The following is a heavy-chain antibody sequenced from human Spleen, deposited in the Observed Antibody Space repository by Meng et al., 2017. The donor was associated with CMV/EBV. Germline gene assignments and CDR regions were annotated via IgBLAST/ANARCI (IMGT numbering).Heavy chain of an antibody. V-gene: IGHV1-8*01. CDR3: ARVILRGAFPPSFAY. J-gene: IGHJ4*02. Sequence: ASVKVSCKASGYTFSNYDINWVRQANGQGLEWMGWMNPNSGKTGYAQKFQGRVTMTTNTSTRTVYMELSSLRFEDTAVYYCARVILRGAFPPSFAYWGQGTLVTVSS. CDR1: GYTFSNYD. D-gene: IGHD3-9*01. CDR2: MNPNSGKT.